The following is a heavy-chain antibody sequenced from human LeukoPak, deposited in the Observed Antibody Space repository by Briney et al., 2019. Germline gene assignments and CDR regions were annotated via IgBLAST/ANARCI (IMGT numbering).Heavy chain of an antibody. Sequence: SETLSLTCAVYGGSFSGYYWSWIRQPPGKGLEWIGEIDHSGSTDYNPSLKSRVTISVDTSKNQFSLKLSSVTAADTAVYYCARGRRWAAAAILYWGQGTLVTVSS. J-gene: IGHJ4*02. D-gene: IGHD6-13*01. CDR3: ARGRRWAAAAILY. V-gene: IGHV4-34*01. CDR2: IDHSGST. CDR1: GGSFSGYY.